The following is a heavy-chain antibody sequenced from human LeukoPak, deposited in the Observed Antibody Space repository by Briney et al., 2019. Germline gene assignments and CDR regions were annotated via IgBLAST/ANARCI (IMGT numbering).Heavy chain of an antibody. D-gene: IGHD3-22*01. V-gene: IGHV3-53*01. Sequence: GGSLRLSCAATGLSVSSNFMSRVRQAPGKGLEWVSVIYGGGSTYYADSVKGRFTISRDNSKNTLYLQMNSLRAEDTALYYCATGGYYDSSGYGYYFDYWGQGTLVTVSS. CDR2: IYGGGST. J-gene: IGHJ4*02. CDR1: GLSVSSNF. CDR3: ATGGYYDSSGYGYYFDY.